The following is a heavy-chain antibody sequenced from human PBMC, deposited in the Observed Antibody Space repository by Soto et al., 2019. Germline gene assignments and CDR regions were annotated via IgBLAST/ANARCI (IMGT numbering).Heavy chain of an antibody. Sequence: SETLSLTCAVYGGSFSGYYWSWIRQAPGKGLEWIGEISHGGGTRYNPSLKSPVSISVDTSKNQFSLRVSSVTAADTAVYYCARGLDTRMDRRFDSWGQGTLVPFSS. CDR1: GGSFSGYY. V-gene: IGHV4-34*01. CDR3: ARGLDTRMDRRFDS. CDR2: ISHGGGT. J-gene: IGHJ5*01. D-gene: IGHD5-18*01.